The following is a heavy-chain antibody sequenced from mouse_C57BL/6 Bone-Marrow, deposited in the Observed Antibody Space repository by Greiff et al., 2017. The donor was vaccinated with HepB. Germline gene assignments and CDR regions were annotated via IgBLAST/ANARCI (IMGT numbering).Heavy chain of an antibody. CDR2: INPSSGYT. J-gene: IGHJ1*03. CDR1: GYTFTSYT. CDR3: ARSGFYYYGSSYWYFDV. D-gene: IGHD1-1*01. Sequence: VQLQQSGAELARPGASVKMSCKASGYTFTSYTMHWVKRRPGQGLEWIGYINPSSGYTKYNQKFKDKATLTADKSSSTAYMQLSSLTSEDSAVYYCARSGFYYYGSSYWYFDVWGTGTTVTVSS. V-gene: IGHV1-4*01.